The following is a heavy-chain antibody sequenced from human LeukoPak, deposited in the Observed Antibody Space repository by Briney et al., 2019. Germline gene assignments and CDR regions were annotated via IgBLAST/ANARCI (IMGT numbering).Heavy chain of an antibody. V-gene: IGHV3-7*01. J-gene: IGHJ3*02. CDR1: GFTFSSYW. CDR2: IKQDGSEK. D-gene: IGHD6-19*01. CDR3: ARGQWLALGAFDI. Sequence: GGSLRLSCAASGFTFSSYWMSWVRQAPGKGLEWVANIKQDGSEKYYVDSVKGRFTISRDNAKNSLYLQMNSLRAEDTAVYYCARGQWLALGAFDIWGQGTMVTVSS.